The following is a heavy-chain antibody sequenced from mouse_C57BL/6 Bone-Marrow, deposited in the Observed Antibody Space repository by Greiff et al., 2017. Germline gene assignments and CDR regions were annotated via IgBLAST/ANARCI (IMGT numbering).Heavy chain of an antibody. Sequence: EVKLMESGGGLVKPGGSLKLSCAASGFTFSSYTMSWVRQTPEKRLEWVATISGGGGNTYYPDSVKGRFTISRDNAKNTLYLQMSSLRSEDTALYYCARKGYYSAMDYWGQGTSVTVSS. CDR3: ARKGYYSAMDY. CDR1: GFTFSSYT. CDR2: ISGGGGNT. D-gene: IGHD2-12*01. J-gene: IGHJ4*01. V-gene: IGHV5-9*01.